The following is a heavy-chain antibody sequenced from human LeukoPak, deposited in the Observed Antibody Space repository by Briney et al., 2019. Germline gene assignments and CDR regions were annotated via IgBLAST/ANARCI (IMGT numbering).Heavy chain of an antibody. J-gene: IGHJ5*02. Sequence: ASVKVSCKASGYTFTSYYMHWVRQAPGQGLEWMGIINPSGGSTSYAQKFQGRVTMTRDTSTSTVYMELSSLRSDDTAVYYCARDLSLEGYSSGWYIGNWFDPWGQGTLVTVSS. CDR3: ARDLSLEGYSSGWYIGNWFDP. V-gene: IGHV1-46*01. CDR1: GYTFTSYY. D-gene: IGHD6-19*01. CDR2: INPSGGST.